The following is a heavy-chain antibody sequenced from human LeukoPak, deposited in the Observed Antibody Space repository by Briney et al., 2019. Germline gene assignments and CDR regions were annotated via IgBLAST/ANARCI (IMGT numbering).Heavy chain of an antibody. J-gene: IGHJ4*02. CDR2: IKQDGSEK. D-gene: IGHD4-17*01. V-gene: IGHV3-7*01. CDR3: ASWHYGEYEGFANLNF. Sequence: PGGSLRLSCAASGFTLSSHWMSGVRQAPGKGLEWVANIKQDGSEKYYVDSVKGRFTISRDNAKNSLYLQMNSLRAEDTAVYYCASWHYGEYEGFANLNFWGQGTLVTVSS. CDR1: GFTLSSHW.